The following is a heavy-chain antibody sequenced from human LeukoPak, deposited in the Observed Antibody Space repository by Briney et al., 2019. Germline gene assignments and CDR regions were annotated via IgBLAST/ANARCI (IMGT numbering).Heavy chain of an antibody. CDR1: GGSINTFY. CDR3: ARQPANTAAFDV. CDR2: VRDNGEN. V-gene: IGHV4-59*08. Sequence: PSETLSLTCTVSGGSINTFYWSWIRQPPGKGLEWIAYVRDNGENNYNPSLKSRVAISLDTANNQISLRLNFVTAAGTAIYYCARQPANTAAFDVWGQGTMVTVSS. J-gene: IGHJ3*01. D-gene: IGHD5-18*01.